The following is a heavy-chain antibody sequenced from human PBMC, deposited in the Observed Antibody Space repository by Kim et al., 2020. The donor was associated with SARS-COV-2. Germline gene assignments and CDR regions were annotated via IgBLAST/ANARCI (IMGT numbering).Heavy chain of an antibody. D-gene: IGHD1-7*01. Sequence: GGSLRLSCAASGFTFGDYAMLWIRQAPGKGLEWVSGVTWNSGSIGYADSVKGRVSISRDNAENSLYLQMNSLRPEDTALYYCVKGLYGTSWAALDYWGQGTLVTVSS. CDR2: VTWNSGSI. CDR3: VKGLYGTSWAALDY. J-gene: IGHJ4*02. CDR1: GFTFGDYA. V-gene: IGHV3-9*01.